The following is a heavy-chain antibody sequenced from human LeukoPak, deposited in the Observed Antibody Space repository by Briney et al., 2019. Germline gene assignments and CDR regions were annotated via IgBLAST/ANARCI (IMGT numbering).Heavy chain of an antibody. Sequence: TGGSLRLSCAASGFTFSTYNMNWVRQAPGKGLEWISYINADSSTVQYADSVRGRFTTSRDNAKNSLYLQMNSLGAEDTAVYYCVRDNSRGQSLGVIYWGQGSLVTVSS. V-gene: IGHV3-48*01. J-gene: IGHJ4*02. CDR3: VRDNSRGQSLGVIY. D-gene: IGHD3-22*01. CDR2: INADSSTV. CDR1: GFTFSTYN.